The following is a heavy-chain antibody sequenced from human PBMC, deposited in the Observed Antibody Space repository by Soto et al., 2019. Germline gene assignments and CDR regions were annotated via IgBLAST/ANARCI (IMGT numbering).Heavy chain of an antibody. D-gene: IGHD1-7*01. CDR3: ARAPVRYNWNYDY. V-gene: IGHV3-11*01. Sequence: PGGSLRLSCAASGFTFSDYYTSWIRQAPGKGLEWVSYISSSGSTIYYADSVKGRFTISRDNAKNSLYLQMNSLRAEDTAVYYCARAPVRYNWNYDYWGQGTLVTVSS. CDR1: GFTFSDYY. CDR2: ISSSGSTI. J-gene: IGHJ4*02.